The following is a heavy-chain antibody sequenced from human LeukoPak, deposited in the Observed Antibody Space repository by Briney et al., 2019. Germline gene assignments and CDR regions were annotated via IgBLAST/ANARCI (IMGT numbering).Heavy chain of an antibody. CDR1: GFTFSSYG. V-gene: IGHV3-33*01. Sequence: GRSLRLSCAASGFTFSSYGMHWVRQAPGKGLEWVAVIWYDGSNKYYADSVKGRFTISRDNSKSTLYLQMNSLRAEDTAVYYCARDLFSGPPFDYWGQGTLVTVSS. D-gene: IGHD2-21*01. J-gene: IGHJ4*02. CDR3: ARDLFSGPPFDY. CDR2: IWYDGSNK.